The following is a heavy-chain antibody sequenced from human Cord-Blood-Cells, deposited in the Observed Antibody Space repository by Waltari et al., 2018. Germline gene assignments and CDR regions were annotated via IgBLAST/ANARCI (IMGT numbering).Heavy chain of an antibody. CDR2: ISSSSSYR. J-gene: IGHJ3*02. CDR3: ARDRDAFDI. Sequence: EVQLVESGGGLVKPGGSLRLSCAASGFTFSSYSMNWVRQAPGKGLEWVSSISSSSSYRYYADSVKGRFTISRDNAKNSLYLQMNSLRAEDTAVYYCARDRDAFDIWGQGTMVTVSS. CDR1: GFTFSSYS. V-gene: IGHV3-21*01.